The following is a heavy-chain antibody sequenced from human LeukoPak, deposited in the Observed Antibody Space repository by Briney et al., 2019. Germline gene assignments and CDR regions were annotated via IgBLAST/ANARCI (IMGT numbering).Heavy chain of an antibody. Sequence: SETLSLTCTVSGGSISSYYWNWIRQPPGKGLEWIGYIYYSGSTNYNPSLKSRVTISVDTSKNQFSLKLSSVTAADTAVYYCAGLTSGYYSDPLFDYWGQGTLVTVSS. CDR1: GGSISSYY. D-gene: IGHD3-22*01. J-gene: IGHJ4*02. CDR3: AGLTSGYYSDPLFDY. CDR2: IYYSGST. V-gene: IGHV4-59*01.